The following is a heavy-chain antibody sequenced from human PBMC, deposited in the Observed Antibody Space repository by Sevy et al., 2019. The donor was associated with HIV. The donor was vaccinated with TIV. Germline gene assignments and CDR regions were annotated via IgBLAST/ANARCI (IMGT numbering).Heavy chain of an antibody. CDR1: GGSITSLY. Sequence: SETLSLTCTVSGGSITSLYWNWIRQPPGKGLEWIANIYYNGHINYNPSLKSRFTLLLDTSKTQFSLRLSSVTAADTAMYYCAGENAWGRGYSWGQGTLVTVSS. D-gene: IGHD1-26*01. J-gene: IGHJ4*02. V-gene: IGHV4-59*11. CDR2: IYYNGHI. CDR3: AGENAWGRGYS.